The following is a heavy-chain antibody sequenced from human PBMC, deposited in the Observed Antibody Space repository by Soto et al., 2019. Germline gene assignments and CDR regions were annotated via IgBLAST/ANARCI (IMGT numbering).Heavy chain of an antibody. CDR3: AREGKQWLVRWFDP. CDR2: ISSSSSTI. D-gene: IGHD6-19*01. CDR1: GFTFSSYS. J-gene: IGHJ5*02. V-gene: IGHV3-48*01. Sequence: PGGSLRLSCAASGFTFSSYSMNWVRQAPGKGLEWVSYISSSSSTIYYADSVKGRFTISRDNAKNSLYLQMNSLRAEDTAVYYCAREGKQWLVRWFDPWGQGTLVTVSS.